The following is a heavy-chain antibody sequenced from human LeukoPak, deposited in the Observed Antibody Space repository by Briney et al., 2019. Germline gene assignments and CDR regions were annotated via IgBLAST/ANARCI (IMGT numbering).Heavy chain of an antibody. CDR1: GYTFTDYY. V-gene: IGHV1-2*02. J-gene: IGHJ4*02. Sequence: ASVKVSFKASGYTFTDYYMHEVRQAPGQGLEWMGWINPKSGGTNYAQKFQGRVTMTRDTSISTAYMELSMLRPDDTAVYYCASGYEILTAYQAFSLFDDWGQGTLVTVSS. CDR3: ASGYEILTAYQAFSLFDD. D-gene: IGHD3-9*01. CDR2: INPKSGGT.